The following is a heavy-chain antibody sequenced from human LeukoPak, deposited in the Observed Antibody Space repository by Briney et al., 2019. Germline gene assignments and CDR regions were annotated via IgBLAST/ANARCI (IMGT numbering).Heavy chain of an antibody. CDR3: AKDMYGTGTQDAFDI. Sequence: PGGSLRLSCAASGFTFDDYAMHWVRQAPGKGLEWVSGISWNSGRIGYADSVKGRFTISRDNAKNSLCLQMNSLRAEDMAFYYCAKDMYGTGTQDAFDIWGQGTMVTVSA. CDR2: ISWNSGRI. D-gene: IGHD1-1*01. J-gene: IGHJ3*02. V-gene: IGHV3-9*03. CDR1: GFTFDDYA.